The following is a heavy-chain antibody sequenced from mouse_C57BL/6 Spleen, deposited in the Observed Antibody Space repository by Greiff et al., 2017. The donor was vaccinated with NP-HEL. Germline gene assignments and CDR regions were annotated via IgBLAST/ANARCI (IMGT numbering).Heavy chain of an antibody. CDR1: GYAFTNYL. CDR3: AREGGSGYFDY. Sequence: VQLQESGAELVRPGTSVKVSCKASGYAFTNYLIEWVKQRPGQGLEWIGVINPGSGGTNYNEKFKGKATLTVDKSSSTAYMQLSSLTSEDSAVYFCAREGGSGYFDYWGQGTTLTVSS. V-gene: IGHV1-54*01. J-gene: IGHJ2*01. CDR2: INPGSGGT. D-gene: IGHD1-1*01.